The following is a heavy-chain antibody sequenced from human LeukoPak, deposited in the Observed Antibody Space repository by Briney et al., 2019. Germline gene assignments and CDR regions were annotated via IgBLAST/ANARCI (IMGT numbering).Heavy chain of an antibody. V-gene: IGHV3-23*01. CDR2: ISYSGGTK. CDR3: AKDTGQWPIRTFDY. D-gene: IGHD6-19*01. J-gene: IGHJ4*02. Sequence: GGSLRLSCAAPGFTFSSYAMTWVRQAPGKGLEWVSGISYSGGTKYYADSVKGRFTISRDNSKNTLYLQMSSLRAEDTAVYYCAKDTGQWPIRTFDYWGQGTLVTVSS. CDR1: GFTFSSYA.